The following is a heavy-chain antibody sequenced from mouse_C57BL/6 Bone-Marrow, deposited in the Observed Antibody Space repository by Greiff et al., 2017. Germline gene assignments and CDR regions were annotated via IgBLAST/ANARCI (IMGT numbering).Heavy chain of an antibody. V-gene: IGHV14-2*01. Sequence: VQLQQPGAELVKPGASVKVSCKASGFNIKDYYMHWVKQRPEQGLEWIGRIDPEDGETTSDPKFQGKATITADTSSNTAYLQLSSLTSEETAVYYCATSNYSNGKDYWGQGTTLTVSS. D-gene: IGHD2-5*01. CDR2: IDPEDGET. CDR3: ATSNYSNGKDY. CDR1: GFNIKDYY. J-gene: IGHJ2*01.